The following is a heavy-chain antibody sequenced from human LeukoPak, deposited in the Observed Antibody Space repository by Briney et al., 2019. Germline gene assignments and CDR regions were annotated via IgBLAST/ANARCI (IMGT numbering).Heavy chain of an antibody. CDR1: GYIIINHW. D-gene: IGHD3-22*01. J-gene: IGHJ4*02. CDR3: ARQGSYDNSGYSFDY. Sequence: GASLQISCKSSGYIIINHWIGVVRALPGKGVDWMGIIYPGTAYATSIPSFHAHVTISADNSASTVYLQWSSLKASDTAMYYCARQGSYDNSGYSFDYWGQGTLVTVSS. CDR2: IYPGTAYA. V-gene: IGHV5-51*01.